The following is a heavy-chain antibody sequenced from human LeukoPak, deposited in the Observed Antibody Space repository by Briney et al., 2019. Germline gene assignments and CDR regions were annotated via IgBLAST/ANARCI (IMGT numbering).Heavy chain of an antibody. V-gene: IGHV1-46*01. CDR3: ARGGYSNRNWFDP. CDR1: GYTFTSYY. J-gene: IGHJ5*02. Sequence: GSVKVSCKASGYTFTSYYMHWVRQAPGQGLEWMGIINPSGGSTSYAQKFRGRVTMTRDMSTSTVYMELSSLTSEDTAVYYCARGGYSNRNWFDPWGQGTLVTVSS. CDR2: INPSGGST. D-gene: IGHD6-13*01.